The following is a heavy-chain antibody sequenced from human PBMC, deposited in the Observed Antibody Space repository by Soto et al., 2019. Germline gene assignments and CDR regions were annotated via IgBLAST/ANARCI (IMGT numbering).Heavy chain of an antibody. D-gene: IGHD6-19*01. V-gene: IGHV3-30-3*01. J-gene: IGHJ4*02. CDR2: ISYDGSNK. CDR3: AKESNIAVAWNY. CDR1: GFTFSSYA. Sequence: GSLRLSCAASGFTFSSYAMHWVRQAPGKGLEWVAVISYDGSNKYYADSVKGRFTISRDNSKNTLYLQMNSLRAEDTAVYYCAKESNIAVAWNYWGQGTLVTVSS.